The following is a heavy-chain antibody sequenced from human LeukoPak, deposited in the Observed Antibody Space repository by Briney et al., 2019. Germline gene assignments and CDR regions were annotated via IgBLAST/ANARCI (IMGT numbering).Heavy chain of an antibody. CDR3: ARHSPANYYYYGMDV. CDR1: GGSISSSSYY. Sequence: PSETLSLTCTVSGGSISSSSYYWGWIRQPPGKGLEWIGSIYYSGSTYYNPSLQSRVTISVDMSKNQFSLKPSSVTAADTAVYYCARHSPANYYYYGMDVWGQGTTVTVSS. J-gene: IGHJ6*02. CDR2: IYYSGST. V-gene: IGHV4-39*01.